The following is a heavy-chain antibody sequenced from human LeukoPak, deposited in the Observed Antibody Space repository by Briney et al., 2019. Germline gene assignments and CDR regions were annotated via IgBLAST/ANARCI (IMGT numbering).Heavy chain of an antibody. CDR3: ARDIVLIAVAVRGSFDI. Sequence: GGSLRLSCAASGFTFSSYWMHWVRHGPGKGLVWVSGINWNGGSTGYADSVKGRFTISRDNAKNSLYLQMNSLRAEDTALYYCARDIVLIAVAVRGSFDIWGQGTMVTVSS. J-gene: IGHJ3*02. CDR1: GFTFSSYW. CDR2: INWNGGST. D-gene: IGHD6-19*01. V-gene: IGHV3-20*04.